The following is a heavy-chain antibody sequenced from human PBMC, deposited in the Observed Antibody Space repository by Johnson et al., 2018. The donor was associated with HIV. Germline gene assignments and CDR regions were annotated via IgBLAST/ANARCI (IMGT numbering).Heavy chain of an antibody. D-gene: IGHD3-16*02. Sequence: KGLEWVSAISGSGGSTYYADSVKGRFTISRDNSKNMLDLQMNSLRAGDAAVYYCARDYRGRTVDAFDVWGQGTLVIVSS. CDR3: ARDYRGRTVDAFDV. J-gene: IGHJ3*01. V-gene: IGHV3-23*01. CDR2: ISGSGGST.